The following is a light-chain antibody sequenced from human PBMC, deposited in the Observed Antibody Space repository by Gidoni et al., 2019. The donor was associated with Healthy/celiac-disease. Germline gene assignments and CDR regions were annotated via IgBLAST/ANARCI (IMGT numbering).Light chain of an antibody. CDR3: QQYGSSSVT. J-gene: IGKJ2*01. CDR1: QSVSSSY. CDR2: GAS. V-gene: IGKV3-20*01. Sequence: EIVLPQSPGTLSLSPGERATLSCRASQSVSSSYLAWYQQKPGQAPRLLIYGASSRATGIPDRFSGSGSGKDFTLTISRLEPEDFAVYYCQQYGSSSVTFGQGTKLEIK.